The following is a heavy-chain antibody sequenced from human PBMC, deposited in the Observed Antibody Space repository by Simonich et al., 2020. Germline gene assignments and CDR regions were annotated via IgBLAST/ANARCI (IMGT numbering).Heavy chain of an antibody. Sequence: QVQLVQSGAEVKKPGASVKVSCKASGYTFTGYYMHWVGQAPGQGLGWMGWINPNSGGTNYDQKFQGRVTMTRDTSISTAYMELSRLRSDDTAVYYCARVRFEAFDIWGQGTMVTVSS. V-gene: IGHV1-2*02. CDR2: INPNSGGT. J-gene: IGHJ3*02. CDR3: ARVRFEAFDI. CDR1: GYTFTGYY.